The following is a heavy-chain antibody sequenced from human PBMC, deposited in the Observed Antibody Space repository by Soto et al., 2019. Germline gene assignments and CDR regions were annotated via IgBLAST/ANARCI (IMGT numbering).Heavy chain of an antibody. Sequence: ASVKVSCKASGYTFTGYYMHWVRQAPGQGLEWMGWINPNSGGTNYAQKFQGRVTMTRDTSISTTYMELSRLRSDDTAVYYCAKDIVVVVAAPEGAFDIWGQGTMVTVSS. V-gene: IGHV1-2*02. D-gene: IGHD2-15*01. CDR1: GYTFTGYY. CDR2: INPNSGGT. J-gene: IGHJ3*02. CDR3: AKDIVVVVAAPEGAFDI.